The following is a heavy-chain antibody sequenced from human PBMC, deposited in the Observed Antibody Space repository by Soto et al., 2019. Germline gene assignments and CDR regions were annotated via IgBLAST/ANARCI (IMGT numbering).Heavy chain of an antibody. Sequence: QLQLVQSGAEVKNPGASVRVSCKASGFTFSTYGITWVRQAPGQVLEWMGWITASNGNTHYAQNLQGRVTMTTDTSTSTAYMELWRLSSDDTAVYYCARGYSYGSYWYFDLWGRGTLVTVSS. CDR1: GFTFSTYG. V-gene: IGHV1-18*04. J-gene: IGHJ2*01. D-gene: IGHD5-18*01. CDR2: ITASNGNT. CDR3: ARGYSYGSYWYFDL.